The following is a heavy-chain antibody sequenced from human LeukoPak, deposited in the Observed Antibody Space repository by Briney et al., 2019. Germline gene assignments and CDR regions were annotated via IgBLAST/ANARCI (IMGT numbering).Heavy chain of an antibody. Sequence: ASVKVSCKASGYTFIGYYMHWVRQAPGQGLEWMGWINPNSGGTNYAQKFQGRVTMTRDTSISTAYMELSRLRSDDTAVYYCARDSIGYYDFWSGSNWFDPWGQGTLVTVSS. D-gene: IGHD3-3*01. CDR3: ARDSIGYYDFWSGSNWFDP. CDR1: GYTFIGYY. CDR2: INPNSGGT. V-gene: IGHV1-2*02. J-gene: IGHJ5*02.